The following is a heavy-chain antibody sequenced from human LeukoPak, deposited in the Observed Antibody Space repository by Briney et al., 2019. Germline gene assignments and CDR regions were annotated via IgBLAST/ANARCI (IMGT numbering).Heavy chain of an antibody. V-gene: IGHV4-31*03. J-gene: IGHJ4*02. CDR2: IYYSGST. CDR3: ARDRPEDNTGLDY. CDR1: GGSISSGGYY. Sequence: PSETLSLTCTVSGGSISSGGYYWSWIRQHPGKGLEWIGYIYYSGSTYYNPSLKSRVTISVDTSKNQFSLKLSSVTAADTAVYYCARDRPEDNTGLDYWGQGTLVTVSS. D-gene: IGHD1-14*01.